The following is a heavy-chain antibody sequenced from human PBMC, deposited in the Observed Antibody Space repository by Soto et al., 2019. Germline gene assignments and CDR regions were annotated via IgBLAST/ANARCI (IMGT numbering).Heavy chain of an antibody. J-gene: IGHJ6*03. CDR1: GFTFSSYS. CDR3: AIVATRYYYYYMDV. CDR2: ISSSSSTI. V-gene: IGHV3-48*01. Sequence: GGSLRLSCAASGFTFSSYSMNWVRQAPGKGLEWVSYISSSSSTIYYADSVKGRFTISRDNAKNSLYLQMNSLRAEDTAVYYCAIVATRYYYYYMDVWGKGTTVTVSS. D-gene: IGHD5-12*01.